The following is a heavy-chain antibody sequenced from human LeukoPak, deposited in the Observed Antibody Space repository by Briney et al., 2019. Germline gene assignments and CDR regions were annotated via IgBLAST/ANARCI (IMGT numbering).Heavy chain of an antibody. J-gene: IGHJ4*02. D-gene: IGHD2-8*02. V-gene: IGHV3-74*01. CDR3: ARIRAGGFDY. Sequence: PGGSLRLSCVASGFTFSSYWMHWVRQAPGKGLVWVSRINSDGSTITYADSVKGRFTISRDNAKNTLYLQMNSLRAEDTAVYHCARIRAGGFDYWSQGTLVTVSS. CDR2: INSDGSTI. CDR1: GFTFSSYW.